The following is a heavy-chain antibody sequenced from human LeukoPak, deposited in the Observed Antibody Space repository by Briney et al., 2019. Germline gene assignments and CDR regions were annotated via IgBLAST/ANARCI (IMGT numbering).Heavy chain of an antibody. V-gene: IGHV3-23*01. CDR3: AKLYNDYGDENFDY. J-gene: IGHJ4*02. D-gene: IGHD4-17*01. Sequence: QSGGSLRLSCAASGSTFSSYVMSWVRQAPGKGLEWVSAISGGGGNTYYADSVKGRFTFSRDTPKNTLYLQMNSLRAEDTAVYYCAKLYNDYGDENFDYWGQGTLVTVSS. CDR1: GSTFSSYV. CDR2: ISGGGGNT.